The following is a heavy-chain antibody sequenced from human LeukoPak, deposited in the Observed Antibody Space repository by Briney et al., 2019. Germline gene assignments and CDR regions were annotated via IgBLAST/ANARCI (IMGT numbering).Heavy chain of an antibody. D-gene: IGHD3-22*01. Sequence: PGRSLRLSCAASGFTFSNYAMHWVRQAPGKGLEWVGVISCDGNNKYYADSVKGRFTISRDNSKNTLYLQMNSLRAEDTAVYYCARGDCSGNNCRFDYWGQGTLVTVSS. CDR2: ISCDGNNK. CDR1: GFTFSNYA. V-gene: IGHV3-30-3*01. CDR3: ARGDCSGNNCRFDY. J-gene: IGHJ4*02.